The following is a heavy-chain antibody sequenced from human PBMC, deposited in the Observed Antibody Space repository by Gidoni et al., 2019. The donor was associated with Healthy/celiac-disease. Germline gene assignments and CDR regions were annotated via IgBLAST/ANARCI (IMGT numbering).Heavy chain of an antibody. Sequence: EVQLVESGGGLVKPGGSLRLSCAASGFTFSSYSMNWVRQAPGKGLEWVSSISSSSSYIYYADSVKGRFTISRDNAKNSLYLQMNSLRAEDTAVYYCARDRYYYDSSGYYYRAFDPWGQGTLVTVSS. J-gene: IGHJ5*02. D-gene: IGHD3-22*01. CDR1: GFTFSSYS. CDR2: ISSSSSYI. V-gene: IGHV3-21*01. CDR3: ARDRYYYDSSGYYYRAFDP.